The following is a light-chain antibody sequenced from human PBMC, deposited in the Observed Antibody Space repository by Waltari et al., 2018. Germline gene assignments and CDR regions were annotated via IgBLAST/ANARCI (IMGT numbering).Light chain of an antibody. CDR3: QQYYSTPYT. CDR2: WAS. V-gene: IGKV4-1*01. J-gene: IGKJ2*01. CDR1: QSVLYNSNNKDY. Sequence: DIAMTQSPDFLAVSLGERATINCKSSQSVLYNSNNKDYLAWYQHRPGQPPKLLSYWASTLEAGVPDRFSGSGSGTDFTLTISSLQAEDVAVYFCQQYYSTPYTFGQGTKLEIK.